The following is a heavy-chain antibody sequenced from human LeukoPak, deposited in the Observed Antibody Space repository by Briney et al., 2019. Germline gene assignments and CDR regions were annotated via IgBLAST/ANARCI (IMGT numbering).Heavy chain of an antibody. D-gene: IGHD6-19*01. V-gene: IGHV4-39*07. J-gene: IGHJ2*01. CDR3: ARAGGNSGWWSTHWYFDL. CDR2: IYYSGST. CDR1: GGSISSSSYY. Sequence: SETLSLTCTVSGGSISSSSYYWGWIRQPPGKGLEWIGSIYYSGSTNYSPSLKSRVTISVDTSKNQFSLKLSSVTAADTAVYYCARAGGNSGWWSTHWYFDLWGRGTLVTVSS.